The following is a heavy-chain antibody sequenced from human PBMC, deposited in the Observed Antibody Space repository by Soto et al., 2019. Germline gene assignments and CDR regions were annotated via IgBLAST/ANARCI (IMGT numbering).Heavy chain of an antibody. V-gene: IGHV3-15*07. D-gene: IGHD3-10*01. J-gene: IGHJ4*02. Sequence: GGSLRLSCAASGLTFSNAWMNWVRQAPGKGLEWVGRIKSKTDGGTTDYAAPVKGRFTISRDDSKNTLYLQMNSLKTEDTAVYYCTTTSVFMVYYFDYWGQGTLVTVSS. CDR2: IKSKTDGGTT. CDR1: GLTFSNAW. CDR3: TTTSVFMVYYFDY.